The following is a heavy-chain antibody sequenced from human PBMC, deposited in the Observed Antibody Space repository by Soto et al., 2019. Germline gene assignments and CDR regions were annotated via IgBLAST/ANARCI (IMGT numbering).Heavy chain of an antibody. Sequence: SVKVSCKACGFTFTSSALQWVRQARGQRLEWIGWIVVGSGNTNCAQKFQERVTITRDMSASTAYMELSSLRSEDTAVYYCAAGDFWSGYMAGMDVWGQGTMVTVSS. CDR2: IVVGSGNT. D-gene: IGHD3-3*01. V-gene: IGHV1-58*01. J-gene: IGHJ6*02. CDR3: AAGDFWSGYMAGMDV. CDR1: GFTFTSSA.